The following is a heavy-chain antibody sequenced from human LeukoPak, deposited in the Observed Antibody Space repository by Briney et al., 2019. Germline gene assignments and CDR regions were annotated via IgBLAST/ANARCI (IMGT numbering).Heavy chain of an antibody. J-gene: IGHJ5*02. CDR2: IYHSGST. CDR1: GGSISCGGYS. CDR3: ARATGINWFDP. V-gene: IGHV4-30-2*01. D-gene: IGHD1-1*01. Sequence: PSETLSLTCAVSGGSISCGGYSRSWIRQPPGKGLEWIGYIYHSGSTYYNPSLKSRVTISVDRSKNQFSLKLSSVTAADTAVYYCARATGINWFDPWGQGTLVTVSS.